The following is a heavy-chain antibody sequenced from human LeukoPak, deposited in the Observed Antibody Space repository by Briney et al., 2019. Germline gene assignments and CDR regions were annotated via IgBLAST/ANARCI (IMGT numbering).Heavy chain of an antibody. CDR2: IYSGGST. D-gene: IGHD4-23*01. Sequence: PGGSLRLSCAASGFTVSSTYMTWVRRAPGKGLEWVSIIYSGGSTYYSDSVKGRFTISRDNSKNTLYLQMNSLRAEDTAVYYCATSGGNSLASDYWGQGTLVTVSS. CDR1: GFTVSSTY. V-gene: IGHV3-66*01. CDR3: ATSGGNSLASDY. J-gene: IGHJ4*02.